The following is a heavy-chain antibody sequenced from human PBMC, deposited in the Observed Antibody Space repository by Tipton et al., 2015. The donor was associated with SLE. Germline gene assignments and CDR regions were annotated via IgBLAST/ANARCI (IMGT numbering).Heavy chain of an antibody. D-gene: IGHD2-2*01. J-gene: IGHJ6*02. CDR1: GGSISSGGYY. CDR3: ARGCSSSTCEPFYFFGMDV. Sequence: TLSLTCTVSGGSISSGGYYWTWIRQLPGKGLEWIGEVFRGGSTNYSPSLESRVTITVDMSKNQFSLRLISVTAADTAVYYCARGCSSSTCEPFYFFGMDVWGQGTTVTVSS. CDR2: VFRGGST. V-gene: IGHV4-31*03.